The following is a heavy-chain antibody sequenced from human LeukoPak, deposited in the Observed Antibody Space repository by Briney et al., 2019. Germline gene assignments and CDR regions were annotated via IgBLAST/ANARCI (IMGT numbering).Heavy chain of an antibody. CDR3: ARPLGGEWPDAFDI. D-gene: IGHD3-16*01. CDR1: GGSISSYY. Sequence: PSETLSLTCTVSGGSISSYYWSWIRQPPGKGLEWIGYIYYSGSTNYNPSLKSRVAISVDTSKNQFSLKPSSGTAADTAVYYCARPLGGEWPDAFDIWGQGTMVTVSS. V-gene: IGHV4-59*01. CDR2: IYYSGST. J-gene: IGHJ3*02.